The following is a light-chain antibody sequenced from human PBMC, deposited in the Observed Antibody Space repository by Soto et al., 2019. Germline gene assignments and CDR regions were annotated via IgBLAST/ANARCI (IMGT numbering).Light chain of an antibody. CDR1: QSVSRNC. CDR3: LQYGSWPFT. CDR2: GAS. Sequence: ENLLTQSPGTLSLSPGEEATLSCRASQSVSRNCLGWYQQRPGHAPRLLIHGASSRVNGIPDRFSSSGFVTDFDLTISSFEPEDSAVYYCLQYGSWPFTFGGVTKVLLK. V-gene: IGKV3-20*01. J-gene: IGKJ4*01.